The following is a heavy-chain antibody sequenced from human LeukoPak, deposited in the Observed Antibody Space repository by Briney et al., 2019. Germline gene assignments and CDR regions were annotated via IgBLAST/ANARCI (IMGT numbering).Heavy chain of an antibody. V-gene: IGHV1-18*01. D-gene: IGHD3-16*01. CDR2: ISAYNGNT. CDR3: ARGPTFGYFDY. Sequence: ASVKVSCKASGYTFTSYGISWVRQAPGQGLEWMGWISAYNGNTNYAQKFQGRVTITADESTSTAYMELSSLRSEDTAVYYCARGPTFGYFDYWGQGTLVTVSS. J-gene: IGHJ4*02. CDR1: GYTFTSYG.